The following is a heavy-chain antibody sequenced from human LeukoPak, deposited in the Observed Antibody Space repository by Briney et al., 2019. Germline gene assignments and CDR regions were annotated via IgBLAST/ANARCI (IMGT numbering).Heavy chain of an antibody. CDR2: IYYSGST. V-gene: IGHV4-61*01. Sequence: SATLSPARTVAGGSVSSGSYYWSWIRQPPGTGLEWIGYIYYSGSTNYNPSLKRRVTISVDTSKNQFSLKLSSVTAADTAVYYCTRDPRCGWYAGVLDPWGQGTLVTVSS. J-gene: IGHJ5*02. CDR3: TRDPRCGWYAGVLDP. CDR1: GGSVSSGSYY. D-gene: IGHD6-19*01.